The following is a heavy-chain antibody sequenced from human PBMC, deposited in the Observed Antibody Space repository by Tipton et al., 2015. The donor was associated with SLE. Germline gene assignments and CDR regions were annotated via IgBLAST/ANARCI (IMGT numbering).Heavy chain of an antibody. J-gene: IGHJ4*02. V-gene: IGHV4-4*07. D-gene: IGHD3-9*01. CDR1: GGSISSYY. CDR2: IYTSGST. Sequence: TLSLTCTVSGGSISSYYWSWIRQPAGKGLVRIGHIYTSGSTNYNPPLKSRATISVDTSKNQLTLKLSSVTAANTAVYYCARGGRDILTSTGYFVYWVQGTMVTVSS. CDR3: ARGGRDILTSTGYFVY.